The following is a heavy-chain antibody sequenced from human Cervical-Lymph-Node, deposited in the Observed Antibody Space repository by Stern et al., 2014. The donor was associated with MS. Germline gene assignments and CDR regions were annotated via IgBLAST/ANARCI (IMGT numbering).Heavy chain of an antibody. CDR3: ARGLLGSENAFDI. CDR2: ISAYKGNT. D-gene: IGHD2-15*01. CDR1: GYTFTSYG. V-gene: IGHV1-18*01. Sequence: HVQLVHSGAEFMKPVASVKVSFKASGYTFTSYGISLVRQAPGQGLEWLGCISAYKGNTNYAQKLQGRVTMTTDTSTSTAYMELRSLRSDDTAVYYCARGLLGSENAFDIWGQGTMVTVSS. J-gene: IGHJ3*02.